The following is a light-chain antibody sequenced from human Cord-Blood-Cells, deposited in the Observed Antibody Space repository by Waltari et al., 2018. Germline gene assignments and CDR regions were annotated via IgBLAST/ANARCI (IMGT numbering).Light chain of an antibody. CDR3: QQYYSYPRT. Sequence: AIRMTQSPSSFSASTGDRVTITCRASPGISSYLAWYQQKPGKAPKLLIYAASTLQSGVPSRLSGSGSGTDFTLTSSCLQSEDFATYYCQQYYSYPRTFGQGTKVEIK. J-gene: IGKJ1*01. CDR2: AAS. V-gene: IGKV1-8*01. CDR1: PGISSY.